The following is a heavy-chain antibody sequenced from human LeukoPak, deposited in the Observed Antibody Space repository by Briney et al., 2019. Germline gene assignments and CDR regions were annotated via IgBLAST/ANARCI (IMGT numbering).Heavy chain of an antibody. V-gene: IGHV3-23*01. CDR2: ISGSGGST. CDR3: AKVEYDFWSGYLDY. Sequence: GGSLRLSCAASGYTFSSYAMSWVRQAPGKGLEWVSAISGSGGSTYYADSVKGRFTISRDNSKNTLYLQMNSLRAEDTAVYYCAKVEYDFWSGYLDYWGQGTLVTVSS. CDR1: GYTFSSYA. D-gene: IGHD3-3*01. J-gene: IGHJ4*02.